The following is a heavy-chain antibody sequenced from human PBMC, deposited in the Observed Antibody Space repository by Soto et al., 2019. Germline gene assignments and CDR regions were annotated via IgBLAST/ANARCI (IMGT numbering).Heavy chain of an antibody. V-gene: IGHV3-23*01. CDR2: FSGSGDST. J-gene: IGHJ4*02. Sequence: GGSLRLSCAASGFTFSNYAMSWVRQAPGKGLEWVSAFSGSGDSTFYADSVKGRFTVSRGNSKKTLYLQLNSLRDEDTAVYYCARDAGELPVVTVGVFVFWGRGTLVTVSS. D-gene: IGHD3-22*01. CDR3: ARDAGELPVVTVGVFVF. CDR1: GFTFSNYA.